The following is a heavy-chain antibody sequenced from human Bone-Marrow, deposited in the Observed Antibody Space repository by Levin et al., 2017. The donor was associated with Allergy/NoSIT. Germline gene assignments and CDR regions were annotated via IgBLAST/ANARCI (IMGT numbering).Heavy chain of an antibody. Sequence: GESLKISCAASGFAFSTYAMTWVRQAPGKGLEWVSAITSGSVYTYYADSVKGRFTISRDNSKDPLSLQMNSLRAEDTAIYYCAKGLEYRTGYYGSGSQRNALDIWGQGTVVTVSS. CDR2: ITSGSVYT. V-gene: IGHV3-23*01. D-gene: IGHD3-10*01. J-gene: IGHJ3*02. CDR3: AKGLEYRTGYYGSGSQRNALDI. CDR1: GFAFSTYA.